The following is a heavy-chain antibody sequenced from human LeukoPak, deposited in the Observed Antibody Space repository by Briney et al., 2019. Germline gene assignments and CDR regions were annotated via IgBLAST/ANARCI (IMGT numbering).Heavy chain of an antibody. Sequence: GRSLRLSCAASGFTFDDYAMHWVRQAPGKGLEWVSGISWNSGSVGYADSVKGRFTISRDNAKNSLYLQMNSLRAEDTALYYCARGRGIAAADPYYFDYWGQGTLVTVSS. CDR2: ISWNSGSV. J-gene: IGHJ4*02. D-gene: IGHD6-13*01. CDR1: GFTFDDYA. V-gene: IGHV3-9*01. CDR3: ARGRGIAAADPYYFDY.